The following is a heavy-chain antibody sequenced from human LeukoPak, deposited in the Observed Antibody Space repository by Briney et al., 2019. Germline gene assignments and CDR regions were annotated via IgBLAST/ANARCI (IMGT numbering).Heavy chain of an antibody. D-gene: IGHD2-21*01. CDR2: ISSSVSTI. CDR1: GFTFSSYS. V-gene: IGHV3-48*04. J-gene: IGHJ6*03. CDR3: ARVAVGNYYYYYMDV. Sequence: PGGSLRLSCAASGFTFSSYSMNWVRQAPGKGLEWVSYISSSVSTIYYADSVKGRFTISRDNAKNSLYLQMNSLRAEDTAVYYCARVAVGNYYYYYMDVWGKGTTVTVSS.